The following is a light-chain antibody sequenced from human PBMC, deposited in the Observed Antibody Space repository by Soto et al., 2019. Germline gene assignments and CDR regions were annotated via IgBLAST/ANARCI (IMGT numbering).Light chain of an antibody. CDR1: SSDVGSYHL. Sequence: QSALTQPASGSGSPGQSSTISCTGTSSDVGSYHLVSWYQQHPGKAPKLMIYEGSKRPSGVSNRFSGSKSGNTAFLTNSGLQAEDDADYYCCSYAGSRVFGGGTKLTVL. V-gene: IGLV2-23*01. CDR3: CSYAGSRV. CDR2: EGS. J-gene: IGLJ3*02.